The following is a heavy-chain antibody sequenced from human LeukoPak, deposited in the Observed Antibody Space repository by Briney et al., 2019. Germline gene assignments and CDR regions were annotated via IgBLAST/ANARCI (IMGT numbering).Heavy chain of an antibody. V-gene: IGHV1-58*01. J-gene: IGHJ4*02. CDR1: GFTFTSSA. Sequence: ASVKVSCKASGFTFTSSAVQWVRQARGQRLEWIGWIVVGSGNTNHAQKFQERVTITRDMSTSTAYMELSSLRSEDTAVYYCAADVAAADRDYWGQGTLVTVSS. CDR2: IVVGSGNT. D-gene: IGHD6-13*01. CDR3: AADVAAADRDY.